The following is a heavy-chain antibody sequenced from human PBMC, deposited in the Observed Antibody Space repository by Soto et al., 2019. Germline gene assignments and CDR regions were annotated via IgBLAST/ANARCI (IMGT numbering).Heavy chain of an antibody. CDR1: GFTFISYW. CDR3: ARDRAYSGYDN. V-gene: IGHV3-74*01. J-gene: IGHJ4*02. D-gene: IGHD5-12*01. CDR2: IRNDGSRT. Sequence: GGSLRPSCAASGFTFISYWMHWVRQAPGKGLVWVARIRNDGSRTSYADSVKGRFTISRDNAKNTLYLQMNTLRAEDTAVYYWARDRAYSGYDNWGQGTLVTVSS.